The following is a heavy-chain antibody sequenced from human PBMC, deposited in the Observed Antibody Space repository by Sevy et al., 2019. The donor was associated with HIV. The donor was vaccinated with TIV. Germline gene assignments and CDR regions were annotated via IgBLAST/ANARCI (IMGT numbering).Heavy chain of an antibody. CDR3: TSDEYYDILTGYYQGADYYYMDV. CDR2: IRSKAYGGTT. V-gene: IGHV3-49*04. Sequence: GGSLRLSCTASGFTFGDYAMSWVRQAPGKGLEWVGFIRSKAYGGTTEYAASVKGRFTISRDDSKSIAYLQMNSLKTEDTAVYYCTSDEYYDILTGYYQGADYYYMDVWGKGTTVTVSS. D-gene: IGHD3-9*01. J-gene: IGHJ6*03. CDR1: GFTFGDYA.